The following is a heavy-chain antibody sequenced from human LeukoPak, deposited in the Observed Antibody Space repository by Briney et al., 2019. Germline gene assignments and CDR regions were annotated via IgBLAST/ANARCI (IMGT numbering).Heavy chain of an antibody. CDR3: ARGVHVRKYDSNHNCFDP. CDR1: GYTFTSYY. Sequence: GASVKVSCKASGYTFTSYYMHWVRQAPGQGLEWMGIINPSGGSTSYAQEFQGRVTMTRDMSTSTVYMELSSLRSDDTAVYYCARGVHVRKYDSNHNCFDPWGQGTLVTVSS. J-gene: IGHJ5*02. CDR2: INPSGGST. D-gene: IGHD3-22*01. V-gene: IGHV1-46*01.